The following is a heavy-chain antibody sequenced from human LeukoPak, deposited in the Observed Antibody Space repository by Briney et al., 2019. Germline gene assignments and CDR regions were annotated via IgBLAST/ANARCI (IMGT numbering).Heavy chain of an antibody. CDR1: GGSISSSSYY. Sequence: SETLSLTCTVSGGSISSSSYYWGWIRQPPGKGLEWIGSIYYSGSTYYNPSLKSRVTISVDTSKNQFSLKLSSVTAADTAVYYCATRADYYDSSGYPWDAFDIWGQGTMVTVSS. V-gene: IGHV4-39*01. J-gene: IGHJ3*02. CDR3: ATRADYYDSSGYPWDAFDI. D-gene: IGHD3-22*01. CDR2: IYYSGST.